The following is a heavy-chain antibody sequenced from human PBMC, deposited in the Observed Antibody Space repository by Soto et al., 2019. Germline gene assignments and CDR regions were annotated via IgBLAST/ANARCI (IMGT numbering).Heavy chain of an antibody. CDR1: GFTFTSSA. Sequence: QMQLVQSGPEVKKPGTSVKVSCKASGFTFTSSAVQWVRQARGQRLEWIGWIVVGSGNTNYAQKFQDRVTLTMDRSTSTAYMELSSLRSEDTAVYYCAASWAPDYDYVWGSYRHFDCWGQGTLVTVSS. D-gene: IGHD3-16*02. CDR2: IVVGSGNT. J-gene: IGHJ4*02. V-gene: IGHV1-58*01. CDR3: AASWAPDYDYVWGSYRHFDC.